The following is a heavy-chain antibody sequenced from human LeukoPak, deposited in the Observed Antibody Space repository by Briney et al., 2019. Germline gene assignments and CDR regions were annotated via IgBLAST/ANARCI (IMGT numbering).Heavy chain of an antibody. D-gene: IGHD3-10*01. CDR3: ARDPNYYYGSGSYYEPFDY. CDR2: IRGSGATT. J-gene: IGHJ4*02. Sequence: GGSLRLSCAGSEFTFHTYLMSWVRQAPGKGLEWVSSIRGSGATTDYADSVKGRFTISRDNAKNSLYLQMNSLRAEDTAVYYCARDPNYYYGSGSYYEPFDYWGQGTLVTVSS. CDR1: EFTFHTYL. V-gene: IGHV3-23*01.